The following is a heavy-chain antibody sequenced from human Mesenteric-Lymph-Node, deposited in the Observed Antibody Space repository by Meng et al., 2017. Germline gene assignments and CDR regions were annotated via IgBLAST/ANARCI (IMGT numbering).Heavy chain of an antibody. V-gene: IGHV3-48*03. Sequence: GGSLRLSCVASGFAFSRYDMHWVRQAPGKGLEWVSYIRGGDTYYTDSAKGRFTISRDNAKNSLYLQMDSLRTEDTALYFCACGYMYGSDYWGQGTLVTVSS. J-gene: IGHJ4*02. CDR3: ACGYMYGSDY. D-gene: IGHD5-18*01. CDR1: GFAFSRYD. CDR2: IRGGDT.